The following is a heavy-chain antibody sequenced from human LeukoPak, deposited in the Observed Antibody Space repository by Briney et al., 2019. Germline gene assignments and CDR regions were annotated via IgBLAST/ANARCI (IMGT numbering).Heavy chain of an antibody. Sequence: ASVKVSCKASGYTFTSYGISWVRQAPGQGLEWMGWINPNSGGTNYAQKFQGRVTMTRDTSISTAYMELSRLRSDDTAVYYCAVEEYYYDSSGYYPSVAYWGQGTLVTVSS. CDR2: INPNSGGT. CDR1: GYTFTSYG. CDR3: AVEEYYYDSSGYYPSVAY. V-gene: IGHV1-2*02. D-gene: IGHD3-22*01. J-gene: IGHJ4*02.